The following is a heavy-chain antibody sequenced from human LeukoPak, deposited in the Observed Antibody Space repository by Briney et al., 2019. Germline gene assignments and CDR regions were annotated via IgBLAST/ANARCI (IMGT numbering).Heavy chain of an antibody. CDR2: MNPNSGNT. Sequence: ASVKVSCKASGYTFTSYDNNWVRQATGQGLEWMGWMNPNSGNTGYAQKFQGRVNMTRNTSISTAYMELSSLRSEDTAAYYFARGGNYYDSTSLGHWGQGTLVTVSS. D-gene: IGHD3-22*01. V-gene: IGHV1-8*01. CDR1: GYTFTSYD. CDR3: ARGGNYYDSTSLGH. J-gene: IGHJ4*02.